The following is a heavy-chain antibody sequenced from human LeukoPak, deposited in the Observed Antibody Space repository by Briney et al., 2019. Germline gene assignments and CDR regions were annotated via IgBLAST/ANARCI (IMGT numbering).Heavy chain of an antibody. V-gene: IGHV3-30-3*01. D-gene: IGHD1-1*01. J-gene: IGHJ4*02. Sequence: PGGSLRLSCAAAGFTFSSYAMHWVRQAPGKGLEGVAVISYDGSNKYYADSVKGRFTISRDNSKNTLYLQMTSLRAEDTAVYYCARDEGYRLDYWGPGTLVTVSS. CDR1: GFTFSSYA. CDR2: ISYDGSNK. CDR3: ARDEGYRLDY.